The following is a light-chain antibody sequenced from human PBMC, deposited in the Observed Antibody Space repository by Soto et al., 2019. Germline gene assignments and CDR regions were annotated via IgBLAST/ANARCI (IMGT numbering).Light chain of an antibody. J-gene: IGLJ1*01. Sequence: ALTQPASVSGSPGQSITISFTGTSSDVGNYKYVSWYQQHPGKAPKLMIYEVSNRPSGLSIRFSGSKSGNTASLTISGLQAEDETDYYCFSYTSSGTYVFGTGTKVTDL. V-gene: IGLV2-14*01. CDR1: SSDVGNYKY. CDR3: FSYTSSGTYV. CDR2: EVS.